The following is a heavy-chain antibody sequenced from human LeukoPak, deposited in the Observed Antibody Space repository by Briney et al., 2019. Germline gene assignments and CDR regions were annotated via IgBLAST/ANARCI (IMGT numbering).Heavy chain of an antibody. CDR1: GLTFSNYW. CDR3: ARANDYGDFPDY. CDR2: IKKDGSEK. D-gene: IGHD4-17*01. V-gene: IGHV3-7*01. J-gene: IGHJ4*02. Sequence: GGSLRLSCAASGLTFSNYWMSWVRQAPGKGLEWVANIKKDGSEKYYVDSVKGRFTISRDNAKNSLYLQMNSLRAEDTAVYYCARANDYGDFPDYWGQGTLVTVSS.